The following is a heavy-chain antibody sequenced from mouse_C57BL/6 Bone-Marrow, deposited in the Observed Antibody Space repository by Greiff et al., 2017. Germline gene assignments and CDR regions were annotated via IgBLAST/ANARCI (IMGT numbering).Heavy chain of an antibody. CDR1: GYTFTDYY. J-gene: IGHJ2*01. CDR2: INPYNGGT. D-gene: IGHD1-1*01. Sequence: EVQLVESGPVLVKPGASVKMSCKASGYTFTDYYMNWVKQNHGKSLEWIGVINPYNGGTSYNQKFKGKATLTVDKSSSTAYMELNSLTSEDSAVYDGARIELLRYFVDYGGQGTTLTVSS. CDR3: ARIELLRYFVDY. V-gene: IGHV1-19*01.